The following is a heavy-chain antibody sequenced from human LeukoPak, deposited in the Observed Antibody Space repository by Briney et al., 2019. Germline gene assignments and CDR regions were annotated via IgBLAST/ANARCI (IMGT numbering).Heavy chain of an antibody. Sequence: GASVTVSCTASGYTFTSYAMHWVRQAPGQRLEWMGWINAGNGNTKYSQKFQGRVTITRDTSADTAYMELSSLRSEDTAVCYCARLKYCTNGVCYAGFDYWGQGTLVTVSS. CDR2: INAGNGNT. V-gene: IGHV1-3*01. CDR3: ARLKYCTNGVCYAGFDY. J-gene: IGHJ4*02. CDR1: GYTFTSYA. D-gene: IGHD2-8*01.